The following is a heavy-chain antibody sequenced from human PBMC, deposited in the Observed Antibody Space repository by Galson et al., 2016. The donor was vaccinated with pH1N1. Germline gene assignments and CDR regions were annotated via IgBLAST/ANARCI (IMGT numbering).Heavy chain of an antibody. Sequence: SLRLSCAASGFTFSVYYMSWIRRAPGKGLEWVSYISSSGSTIFYADSVKGRFTISRDNAKNSLYLQMNSLRAEDTAVYYCASAPRLGELELGDVFDIWGQGTMVTVSS. CDR3: ASAPRLGELELGDVFDI. CDR2: ISSSGSTI. CDR1: GFTFSVYY. V-gene: IGHV3-11*01. J-gene: IGHJ3*02. D-gene: IGHD3-10*01.